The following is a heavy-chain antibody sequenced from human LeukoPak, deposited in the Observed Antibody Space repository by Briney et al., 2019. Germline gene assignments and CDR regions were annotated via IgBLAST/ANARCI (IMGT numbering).Heavy chain of an antibody. Sequence: PGGSLRLYCAASGFTVSSNYMSWVRQAPGQGLEWVSVIYSGGSTYYADSVKGRFTISRDNSKNTLYLQMNSLRAEDTAVYYCAREADTAMGDWGQGTLVTVSS. J-gene: IGHJ4*02. CDR2: IYSGGST. D-gene: IGHD5-18*01. CDR1: GFTVSSNY. V-gene: IGHV3-53*01. CDR3: AREADTAMGD.